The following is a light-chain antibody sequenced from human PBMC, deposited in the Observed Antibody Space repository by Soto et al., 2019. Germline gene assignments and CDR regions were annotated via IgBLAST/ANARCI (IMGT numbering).Light chain of an antibody. CDR3: AAWDDRLNGPV. V-gene: IGLV1-44*01. CDR1: SSNIGGNT. J-gene: IGLJ1*01. CDR2: GNN. Sequence: VLTQPPSASGTPGQRVTISCSGSSSNIGGNTVNWYQQLPGTAPKLLIYGNNQRPSGVPDRFSGSKSATSASLANSGLQSEDEADYYCAAWDDRLNGPVFGTGTKVTVL.